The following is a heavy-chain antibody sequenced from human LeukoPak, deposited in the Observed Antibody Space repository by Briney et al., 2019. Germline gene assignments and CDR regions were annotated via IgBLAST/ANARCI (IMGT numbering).Heavy chain of an antibody. V-gene: IGHV1-2*02. Sequence: ASVKVSCKASGYTFTGYYMHWVRQAPGQGLEWMGWINPNSGGTNFAQKFQGRVTMTRDTSISTAYMELSRLRSDDTAVYYCARDRKVTMVRGSQGWFDPWGQGTLVTVSS. CDR3: ARDRKVTMVRGSQGWFDP. D-gene: IGHD3-10*01. CDR1: GYTFTGYY. J-gene: IGHJ5*02. CDR2: INPNSGGT.